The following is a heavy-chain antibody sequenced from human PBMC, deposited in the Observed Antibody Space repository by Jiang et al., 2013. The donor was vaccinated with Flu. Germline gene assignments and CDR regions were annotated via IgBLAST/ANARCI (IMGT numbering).Heavy chain of an antibody. CDR3: TRGASVSSTGWYRRWFDP. CDR2: IDPKSGGT. V-gene: IGHV1-2*04. J-gene: IGHJ5*02. Sequence: KKPGAPVKVSCKASGYTFTGYYLHWVRQAPGQGLEWVGWIDPKSGGTKYAQKFQGWVTMTRDTAISTAYMELSRLKSDDTALYYCTRGASVSSTGWYRRWFDPWGQGTLVTVSS. D-gene: IGHD6-19*01. CDR1: GYTFTGYY.